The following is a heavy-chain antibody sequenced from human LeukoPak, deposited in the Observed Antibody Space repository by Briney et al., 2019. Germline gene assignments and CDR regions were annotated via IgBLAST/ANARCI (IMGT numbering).Heavy chain of an antibody. CDR3: ARAGDTMVRGYRTYYFDY. CDR1: GFTFSSYE. CDR2: ISSSGSTI. J-gene: IGHJ4*02. V-gene: IGHV3-48*03. D-gene: IGHD3-10*01. Sequence: GGSLRLSCAASGFTFSSYEMNWVRQAPGQGLERVSYISSSGSTIYYADSVKGRFTISRDNAKNSLYLQMNSLRAEDAAAYYCARAGDTMVRGYRTYYFDYWGQGTLVTVSS.